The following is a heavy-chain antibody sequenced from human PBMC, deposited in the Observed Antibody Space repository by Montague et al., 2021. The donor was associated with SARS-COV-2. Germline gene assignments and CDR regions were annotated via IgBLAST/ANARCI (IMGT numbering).Heavy chain of an antibody. Sequence: SETLSLTCSVSGYSISSGYFWGWLRPPPGKGLEWIGAIYHGGFTHYNPSLKSRLTRSLDTSKNQFSLRLSSVTAADTAIYYCARAYCGGDCNYLYIWFDSWGQGALVTVSS. CDR3: ARAYCGGDCNYLYIWFDS. V-gene: IGHV4-38-2*02. CDR2: IYHGGFT. CDR1: GYSISSGYF. J-gene: IGHJ5*01. D-gene: IGHD2-21*01.